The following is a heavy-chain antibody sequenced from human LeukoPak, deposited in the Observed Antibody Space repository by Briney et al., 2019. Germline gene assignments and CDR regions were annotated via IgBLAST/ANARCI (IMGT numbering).Heavy chain of an antibody. Sequence: ASVKVSCKASGYTFTSYYMHWVRQAPGQGLEWMGIINPSGGSTSYAQKFQGRVTMARDTSTSTVYMELSSLRSEDTAVYYCARDLKQWLLHYYYYGMDVWGQGTTVTVSS. CDR2: INPSGGST. CDR3: ARDLKQWLLHYYYYGMDV. J-gene: IGHJ6*02. D-gene: IGHD6-19*01. V-gene: IGHV1-46*01. CDR1: GYTFTSYY.